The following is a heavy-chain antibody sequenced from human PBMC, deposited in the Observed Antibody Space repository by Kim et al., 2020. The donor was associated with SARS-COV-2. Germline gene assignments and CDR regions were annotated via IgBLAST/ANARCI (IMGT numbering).Heavy chain of an antibody. CDR3: ARGSTANAFDI. Sequence: GGSLRLSCAASAFTFSNSGMHWVRQAPGKGLEWVANIWYDGSNKYYADYVKGRFTISRDNSKNTLYLQMNSLRAEDTAVYYCARGSTANAFDIWGQGTMVTVSS. CDR1: AFTFSNSG. CDR2: IWYDGSNK. J-gene: IGHJ3*02. V-gene: IGHV3-33*01. D-gene: IGHD5-18*01.